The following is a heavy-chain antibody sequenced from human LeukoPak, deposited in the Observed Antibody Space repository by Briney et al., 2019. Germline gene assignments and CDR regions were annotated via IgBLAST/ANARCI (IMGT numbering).Heavy chain of an antibody. CDR3: ARDYGDTHFDY. CDR1: GFTFSNYG. Sequence: PGGSLRLSCAASGFTFSNYGMHWVRQAPGKGLEWVAVVMYDGTNEYYADSVKGRFAISRDNSKNTLHLQMNSLRAEDTAVYYCARDYGDTHFDYWGQGTLVSVSS. D-gene: IGHD4-17*01. CDR2: VMYDGTNE. V-gene: IGHV3-33*08. J-gene: IGHJ4*02.